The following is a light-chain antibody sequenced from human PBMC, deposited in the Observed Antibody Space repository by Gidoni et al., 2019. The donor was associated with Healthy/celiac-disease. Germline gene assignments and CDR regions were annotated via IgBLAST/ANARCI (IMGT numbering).Light chain of an antibody. Sequence: DIQMTQSPSSLSASVGDRVTITCRASQSISIYLNWYQQKPGKAPKLLIYAASSLQSRVPSRFSGSGSGTDFTITISSLQPEDFATYYCQQTYSTSYTFXQXTKLEIK. CDR1: QSISIY. CDR3: QQTYSTSYT. V-gene: IGKV1-39*01. CDR2: AAS. J-gene: IGKJ2*01.